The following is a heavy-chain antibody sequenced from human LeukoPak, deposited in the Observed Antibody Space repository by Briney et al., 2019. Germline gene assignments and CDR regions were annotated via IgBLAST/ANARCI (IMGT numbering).Heavy chain of an antibody. V-gene: IGHV4-39*07. CDR3: AREPPFDP. Sequence: SETLSLTCTVSGGSISSSSYHWGWIRQPPGKGLEWIGSIYYSGSTYYNPSLKSRVTISVDTSKNQFSLKLSSVTAADTAVYYCAREPPFDPWGQGTLVTVSS. CDR2: IYYSGST. CDR1: GGSISSSSYH. J-gene: IGHJ5*02.